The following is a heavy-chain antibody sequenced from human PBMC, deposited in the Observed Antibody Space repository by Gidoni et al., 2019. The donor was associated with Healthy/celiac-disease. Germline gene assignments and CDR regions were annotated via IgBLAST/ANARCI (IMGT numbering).Heavy chain of an antibody. V-gene: IGHV2-5*02. CDR3: AHRRGAPGYFDY. Sequence: QITLKESGPTLVKPTQTLTLTCTVSVFARSTSGVGVGWIRQPPGKALEWLPLIYWDDEKRYSPSLRSRLTITQDNSKNRVVLTMTNMDPMDTATYYCAHRRGAPGYFDYWGQGTLVTVSS. CDR1: VFARSTSGVG. J-gene: IGHJ4*02. D-gene: IGHD5-12*01. CDR2: IYWDDEK.